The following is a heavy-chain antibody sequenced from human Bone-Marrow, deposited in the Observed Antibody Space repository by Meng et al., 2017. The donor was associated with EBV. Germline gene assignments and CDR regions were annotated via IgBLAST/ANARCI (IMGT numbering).Heavy chain of an antibody. J-gene: IGHJ4*02. CDR3: ARDPGYAGYFDY. D-gene: IGHD5-12*01. CDR1: GGTFSSDA. Sequence: VQPVQSGAEGKKPGSPVTVSCKASGGTFSSDAISWVRQAPGQGLEWMGGIIPIFGTANYAQKFQGRVTITADESTSTAYMELSSLRSEDTAVYYCARDPGYAGYFDYWGQGTLVTVSS. CDR2: IIPIFGTA. V-gene: IGHV1-69*01.